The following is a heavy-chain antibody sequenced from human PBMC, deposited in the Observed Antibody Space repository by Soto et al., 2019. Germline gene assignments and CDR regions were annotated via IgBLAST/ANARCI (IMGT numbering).Heavy chain of an antibody. CDR1: GGTFSSYT. D-gene: IGHD2-21*02. CDR2: IIPILGIA. V-gene: IGHV1-69*08. CDR3: ARDRTVTANWYFDL. J-gene: IGHJ2*01. Sequence: QVQLVQSGAEVKKPGSSVKVSCKASGGTFSSYTISWVRQAPGQGLAWMGRIIPILGIANYAQKFQGRVTITADKSTSTAYMELSSLRSEDTAVYYCARDRTVTANWYFDLWGRGTLVTVSS.